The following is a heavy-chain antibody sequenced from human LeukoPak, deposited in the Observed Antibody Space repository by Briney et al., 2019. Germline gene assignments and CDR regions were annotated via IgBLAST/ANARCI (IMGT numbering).Heavy chain of an antibody. CDR1: GFAFSGSA. CDR2: IRSKADSYAT. CDR3: ARHVYDSGGFYSGMDV. J-gene: IGHJ6*02. V-gene: IGHV3-73*01. D-gene: IGHD3-22*01. Sequence: HPGGSLRLSCAASGFAFSGSAMHWVRQASGNGLEWVGRIRSKADSYATAYAASVKGRFTISRDDSKNTAYLQMNSLETEDTAVYYCARHVYDSGGFYSGMDVWGQGTTVTVSS.